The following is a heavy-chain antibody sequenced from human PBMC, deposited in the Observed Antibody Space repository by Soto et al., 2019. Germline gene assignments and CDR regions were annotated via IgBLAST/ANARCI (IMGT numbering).Heavy chain of an antibody. CDR2: VYYSGST. CDR3: ARHKTTMLTVVSAFDP. V-gene: IGHV4-39*02. J-gene: IGHJ5*02. D-gene: IGHD3-22*01. Sequence: PSETLSLTCTVSGASISTPGSYWGWVRQSPGTGLQWIGFVYYSGSTFYNPALKSRVTFSVDTSKNHFSLKLSSVTAADTAVYYCARHKTTMLTVVSAFDPWGQGTRVTVSS. CDR1: GASISTPGSY.